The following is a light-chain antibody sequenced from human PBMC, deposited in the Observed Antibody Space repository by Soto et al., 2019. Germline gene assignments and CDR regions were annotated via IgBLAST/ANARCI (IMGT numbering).Light chain of an antibody. CDR1: QSVSSN. V-gene: IGKV3-15*01. Sequence: EIVMTQSPATLSVSPGERATLSCRASQSVSSNLAWYQQKPGQAPRLLIYGASTRATGIPARFSGSGSGTEFNLTISSLQAEDVAVYYCQQYNNWPPFTFGPGTKVDIK. J-gene: IGKJ3*01. CDR2: GAS. CDR3: QQYNNWPPFT.